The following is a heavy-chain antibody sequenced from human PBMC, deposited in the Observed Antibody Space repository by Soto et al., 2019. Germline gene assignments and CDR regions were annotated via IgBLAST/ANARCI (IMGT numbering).Heavy chain of an antibody. D-gene: IGHD6-13*01. CDR2: IWYDGNNK. V-gene: IGHV3-33*08. CDR3: VLDIGPAAAGPYCHYALVV. Sequence: QVQLVESGGGVVQPGASLRLACEASGFVFSRFGMHWVRQAPGKGLEWVAVIWYDGNNKYYGDSVKGRFTISRDNSKKTVYLETSRLGVDDSAVYYCVLDIGPAAAGPYCHYALVVWRPGTTVSVPS. CDR1: GFVFSRFG. J-gene: IGHJ6*01.